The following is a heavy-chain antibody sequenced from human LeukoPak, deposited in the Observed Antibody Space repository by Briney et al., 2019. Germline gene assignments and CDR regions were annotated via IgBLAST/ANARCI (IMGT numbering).Heavy chain of an antibody. Sequence: PGGSLRLSCAASGFTFSSYNMNWVRQAPGKGLEWVSSITSGSSYRFYADSVKGRFTISRDNAKNSLYLQMNSLRAEDTAVYYCAREFRQVIAVAGPYGSGNYYYYYMDVWGKGTTVTVSS. J-gene: IGHJ6*03. V-gene: IGHV3-21*01. CDR2: ITSGSSYR. D-gene: IGHD6-19*01. CDR3: AREFRQVIAVAGPYGSGNYYYYYMDV. CDR1: GFTFSSYN.